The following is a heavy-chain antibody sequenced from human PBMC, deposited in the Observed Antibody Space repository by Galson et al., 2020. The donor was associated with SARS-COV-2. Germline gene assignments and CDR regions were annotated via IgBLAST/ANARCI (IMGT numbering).Heavy chain of an antibody. V-gene: IGHV4-31*03. J-gene: IGHJ3*01. D-gene: IGHD6-13*01. CDR3: ARVAAAVKGAFDV. CDR1: GDSVTSGGYY. Sequence: ASETLSLTCTVSGDSVTSGGYYWSWVRQHPGKGLDWIGYIYYSGTTYYNTSLQSRLTISVDTAKNQFSLKMTSLTAADTAVYYCARVAAAVKGAFDVWCQGTMVTVSS. CDR2: IYYSGTT.